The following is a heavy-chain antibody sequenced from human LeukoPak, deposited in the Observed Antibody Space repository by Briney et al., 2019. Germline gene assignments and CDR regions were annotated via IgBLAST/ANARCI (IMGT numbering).Heavy chain of an antibody. CDR1: GFTFSSYW. CDR3: AVRQGGSYTGESDY. D-gene: IGHD3-10*01. J-gene: IGHJ4*02. Sequence: GRSLRLSCAASGFTFSSYWMHWVRQAPGKGLMWVSRMKSDGSSTSYADSVKGRFTISRDNAKNTLYLQMNSLRAEDTAVYYCAVRQGGSYTGESDYWGQGTLVTVSS. CDR2: MKSDGSST. V-gene: IGHV3-74*01.